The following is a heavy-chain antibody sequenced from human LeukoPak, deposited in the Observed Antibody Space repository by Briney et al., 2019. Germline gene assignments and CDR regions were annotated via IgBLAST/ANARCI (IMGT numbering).Heavy chain of an antibody. CDR2: IYYSGST. CDR3: ARAFSGYHSKSGGIDY. D-gene: IGHD4-11*01. V-gene: IGHV4-59*01. J-gene: IGHJ4*02. CDR1: GGSISSYY. Sequence: SETLSLTCTVSGGSISSYYGSWIRQPPGKGLEWIGYIYYSGSTNYNPSLKSRVTISVDTSKNQFSLKLSSVTAADTAVYYCARAFSGYHSKSGGIDYWGQGTLVTVSS.